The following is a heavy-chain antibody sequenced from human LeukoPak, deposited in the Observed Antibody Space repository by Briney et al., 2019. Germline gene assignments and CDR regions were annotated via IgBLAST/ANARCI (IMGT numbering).Heavy chain of an antibody. CDR3: ATYGSGTSAATYYGMDV. CDR2: INPSGGST. V-gene: IGHV1-46*01. D-gene: IGHD3-10*01. J-gene: IGHJ6*02. CDR1: GYTFTSYY. Sequence: GASVKVSCKASGYTFTSYYMHWVRQAPGQGLEWMGIINPSGGSTSYAQKFQGRVTITADKSTSTAYMELSSLRSEDTAVYYCATYGSGTSAATYYGMDVWGQGTTVTVSS.